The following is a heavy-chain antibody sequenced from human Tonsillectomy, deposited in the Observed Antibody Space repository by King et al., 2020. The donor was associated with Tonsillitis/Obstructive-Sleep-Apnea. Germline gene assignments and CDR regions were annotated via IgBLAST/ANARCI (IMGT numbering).Heavy chain of an antibody. V-gene: IGHV1-18*01. Sequence: QLVQSGAEVKKPGASVKVSCKASGYTFTSYGISWVRQAPGQGLEWMGWISDYNGNTNYAQKLQGRVTMTTDTSTSTAYMELRSLRSDDTAVYYCARGLTVTQDYYYYYYMDVWGKGTTVTVSS. CDR2: ISDYNGNT. CDR1: GYTFTSYG. CDR3: ARGLTVTQDYYYYYYMDV. D-gene: IGHD4-11*01. J-gene: IGHJ6*03.